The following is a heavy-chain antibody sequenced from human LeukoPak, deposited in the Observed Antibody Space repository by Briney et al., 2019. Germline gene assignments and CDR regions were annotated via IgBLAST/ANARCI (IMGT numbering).Heavy chain of an antibody. CDR2: IYYRGST. Sequence: PSETLSLTCTVSGGSISSGGYYWSWIRQHPGKGLEWIGYIYYRGSTYYNPSLKSRVTISVDTSKNQFSLKLSSVTAADTAVYYCARGEVNTVGIDYWGQGTLVTVSS. CDR3: ARGEVNTVGIDY. CDR1: GGSISSGGYY. V-gene: IGHV4-31*03. D-gene: IGHD1-26*01. J-gene: IGHJ4*02.